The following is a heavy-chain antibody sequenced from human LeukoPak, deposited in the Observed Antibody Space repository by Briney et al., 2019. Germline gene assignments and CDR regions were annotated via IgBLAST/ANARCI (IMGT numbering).Heavy chain of an antibody. CDR3: ARHDNWDDDYFYYYIDV. J-gene: IGHJ6*03. CDR2: LYYSGST. D-gene: IGHD1-20*01. CDR1: SGSISSSTYH. Sequence: PETLSLTCTVSSGSISSSTYHWGWIRHPPGKGLEWIGSLYYSGSTYYSPSLKSRLTISVDTSKNQFSLKLSSVTAADTAVYYCARHDNWDDDYFYYYIDVWGKGTTVTVSS. V-gene: IGHV4-39*01.